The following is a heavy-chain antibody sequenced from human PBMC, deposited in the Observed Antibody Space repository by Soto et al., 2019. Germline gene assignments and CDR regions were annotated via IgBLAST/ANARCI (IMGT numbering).Heavy chain of an antibody. Sequence: PGGSLRLSCSASGFTFSNYAIHWVRQAPGKGLEYVSAITSNGDSTYYADSVKGRFTISRDNSKNTLYLQMNSLRAEDTAVYYCEKDVIDTSTYYDSSGYYCYFDYWGQGTRVIVSS. J-gene: IGHJ4*02. CDR2: ITSNGDST. D-gene: IGHD3-22*01. V-gene: IGHV3-64*04. CDR1: GFTFSNYA. CDR3: EKDVIDTSTYYDSSGYYCYFDY.